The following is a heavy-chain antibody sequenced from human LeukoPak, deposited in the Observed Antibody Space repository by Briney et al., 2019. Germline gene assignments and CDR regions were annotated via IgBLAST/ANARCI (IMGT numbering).Heavy chain of an antibody. V-gene: IGHV3-23*01. CDR1: GFTFSNYA. CDR2: IHGNGETT. J-gene: IGHJ3*01. Sequence: GGSLRLSCAASGFTFSNYALIWVRQAPGKGLEWVAGIHGNGETTYYGDSVKGRFTTSRDNSKNTLYLQMNSLRDEDTAVYYCGRDPNGDYVGAFEFWGQGTKVTVSS. D-gene: IGHD3-16*01. CDR3: GRDPNGDYVGAFEF.